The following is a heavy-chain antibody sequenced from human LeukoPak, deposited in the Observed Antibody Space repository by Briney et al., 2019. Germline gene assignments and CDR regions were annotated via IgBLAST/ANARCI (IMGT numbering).Heavy chain of an antibody. CDR1: GFTFSTYG. J-gene: IGHJ4*02. CDR2: IRYVGINK. D-gene: IGHD2-2*01. CDR3: ARLSLIGYCSSTSCYSDDY. Sequence: PGGSLRLSCAASGFTFSTYGMHWVRQAPGKGLEWVSFIRYVGINKYYADSMKGRFTISRDNAKNSLYLQMNGLRAEDTAVYYCARLSLIGYCSSTSCYSDDYWGQGTLVTVSS. V-gene: IGHV3-30*02.